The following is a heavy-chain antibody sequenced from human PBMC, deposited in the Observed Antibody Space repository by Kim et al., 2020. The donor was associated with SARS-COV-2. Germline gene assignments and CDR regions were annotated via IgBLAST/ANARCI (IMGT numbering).Heavy chain of an antibody. D-gene: IGHD6-13*01. J-gene: IGHJ6*02. CDR2: IWYDGSNK. CDR3: ARDPYVGSWPQYYYYYYGMDV. CDR1: GFTFSSYG. V-gene: IGHV3-33*01. Sequence: GGSLRLSCAASGFTFSSYGMHWVRQAPGKGLEWVAVIWYDGSNKYYADSVKGRFTISRDNSKNTLYLQMNSLRAEDTAVYYCARDPYVGSWPQYYYYYYGMDVWGQGTTVTVSS.